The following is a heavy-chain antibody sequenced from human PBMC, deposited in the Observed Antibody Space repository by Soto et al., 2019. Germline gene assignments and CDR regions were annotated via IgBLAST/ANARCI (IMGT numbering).Heavy chain of an antibody. D-gene: IGHD2-2*01. CDR2: IYYSGST. Sequence: QLQLQESGPGLVKSSETLSLTCTVSGGSISSSSYYWGWIRQPPEKVLEWIGSIYYSGSTFYNPSLKSRVTISVDNSKNQFSLRLGSVTAADTAVYYCARRVPAADYHYYGVDVWGQGTTVTVSS. V-gene: IGHV4-39*01. CDR1: GGSISSSSYY. CDR3: ARRVPAADYHYYGVDV. J-gene: IGHJ6*02.